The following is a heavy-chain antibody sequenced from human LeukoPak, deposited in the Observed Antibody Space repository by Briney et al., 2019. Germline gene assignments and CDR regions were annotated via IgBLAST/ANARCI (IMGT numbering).Heavy chain of an antibody. V-gene: IGHV3-21*05. Sequence: GGSLRLSCVASGFPFSSYWMTWVRQAPGKGLEWISYITNSGSDIEYADSVKGRFTISWDNAKKSLYLEMNTLRAEDTAIYYCACPYRSRFDYWGQGTLVTVSS. CDR1: GFPFSSYW. CDR3: ACPYRSRFDY. CDR2: ITNSGSDI. J-gene: IGHJ4*02. D-gene: IGHD6-13*01.